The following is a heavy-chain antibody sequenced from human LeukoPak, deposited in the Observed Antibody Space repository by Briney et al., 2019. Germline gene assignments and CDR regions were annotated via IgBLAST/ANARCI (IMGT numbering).Heavy chain of an antibody. V-gene: IGHV3-23*01. CDR3: AKDRGNYYDCCGYYVG. CDR2: ISGSGGST. J-gene: IGHJ4*02. CDR1: GFTFSSYA. D-gene: IGHD3-22*01. Sequence: GGSLRLSCAASGFTFSSYAMSWVRQAPGKGLEWVSAISGSGGSTYYADSVKGRFTISRDNSKNTLYLQMNSLRAEETAVYYCAKDRGNYYDCCGYYVGWGQGTLVTVSA.